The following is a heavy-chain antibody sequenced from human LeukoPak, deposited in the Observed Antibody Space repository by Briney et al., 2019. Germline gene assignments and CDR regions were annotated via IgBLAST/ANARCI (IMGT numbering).Heavy chain of an antibody. CDR1: GFTFSSYA. J-gene: IGHJ4*02. CDR3: ARDVGIAKRLDY. CDR2: MSGSGAST. V-gene: IGHV3-23*01. D-gene: IGHD6-13*01. Sequence: HPGGSLRLSCAASGFTFSSYAMSWVRQAPGKGLGWVSAMSGSGASTYSADSVKGRFTISRDNSKNTLYLQMNSLGAEDTAVYYCARDVGIAKRLDYWGQGTLVTVSS.